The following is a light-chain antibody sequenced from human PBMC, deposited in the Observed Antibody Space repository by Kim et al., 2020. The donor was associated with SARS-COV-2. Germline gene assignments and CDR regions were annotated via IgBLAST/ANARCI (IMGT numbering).Light chain of an antibody. J-gene: IGKJ1*01. CDR3: QQSYSNPRT. CDR2: AAS. Sequence: ASVGDRITITCRASQPIDTYLNWYQQSPQTAPKLLISAASILRSGVPSRFSGSGSGTDFSLTITHLQHEDFAIYYCQQSYSNPRTFGQGTKVDIK. CDR1: QPIDTY. V-gene: IGKV1-39*01.